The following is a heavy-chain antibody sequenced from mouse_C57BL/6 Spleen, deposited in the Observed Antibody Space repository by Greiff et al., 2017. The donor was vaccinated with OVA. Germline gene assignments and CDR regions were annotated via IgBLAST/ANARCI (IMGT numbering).Heavy chain of an antibody. CDR3: ARYGYYGYFDV. Sequence: EVQLQQSGPELVKPGASVKISCKASGYTFTDYYMNWVKQSHGKSLEWIGDINPNNGGTSYNQKFKGKATLTVDKSSSTAYMQLSSLTSEDSAVYYCARYGYYGYFDVWGTGTTVTVSS. J-gene: IGHJ1*03. CDR1: GYTFTDYY. CDR2: INPNNGGT. V-gene: IGHV1-26*01. D-gene: IGHD2-2*01.